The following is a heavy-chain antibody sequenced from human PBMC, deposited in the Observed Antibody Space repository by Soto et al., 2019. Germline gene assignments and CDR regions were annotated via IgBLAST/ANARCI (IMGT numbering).Heavy chain of an antibody. Sequence: PGGSLRLSCAASGFTFSSYAMHWVRQAPGKGLEWVAVISYDGSNKYYADSVKGRFTISRDNSKNTLYLQMNSLRAEDTAVYYCARENHSSGWSYYYYYGMDVWGQGTTVTVSS. CDR3: ARENHSSGWSYYYYYGMDV. J-gene: IGHJ6*02. CDR1: GFTFSSYA. V-gene: IGHV3-30-3*01. D-gene: IGHD6-19*01. CDR2: ISYDGSNK.